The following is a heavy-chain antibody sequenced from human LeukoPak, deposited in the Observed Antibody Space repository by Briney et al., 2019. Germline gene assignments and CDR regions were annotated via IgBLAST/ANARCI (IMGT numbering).Heavy chain of an antibody. CDR2: IYYSGST. V-gene: IGHV4-39*07. CDR3: ARGGGSYFDGWFDP. J-gene: IGHJ5*02. CDR1: GGSISSSSYY. Sequence: SETLSLTCTVSGGSISSSSYYWGWIRQPPGKGLEWIGSIYYSGSTYYSPSLRSRVTISLDTSRNQFSLKLSSVTAADTAVYYCARGGGSYFDGWFDPWGQGTLVTVSS. D-gene: IGHD1-26*01.